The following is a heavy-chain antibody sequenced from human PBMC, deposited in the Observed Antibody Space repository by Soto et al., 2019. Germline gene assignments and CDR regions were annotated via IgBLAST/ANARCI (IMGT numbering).Heavy chain of an antibody. J-gene: IGHJ5*02. CDR1: GGSISSSSYY. Sequence: QLQLQESGPGLVKPSETLSLTCTVSGGSISSSSYYWGWIRQPPGKGLEWIGSIYYSGSTYYNPSLKSRVTISVDTSKNQFSLKLSSVTAADTAVYYCASPKIAFYNWCDPGGQGTLFTFSS. CDR3: ASPKIAFYNWCDP. D-gene: IGHD3-3*02. V-gene: IGHV4-39*01. CDR2: IYYSGST.